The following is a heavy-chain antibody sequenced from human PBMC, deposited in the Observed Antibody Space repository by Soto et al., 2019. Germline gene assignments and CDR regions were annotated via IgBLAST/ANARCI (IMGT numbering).Heavy chain of an antibody. Sequence: LESGGDLVQPGGSLRLSCAASGFTFSNFAMSWVRQAPGKGLEWVSSVSGLGGGTYYADSVKGRFTISRDNSKSPLFLQMGSLTADDTARYYCAKGGNYVILTADNAFDYWGQGTQVTVSS. CDR1: GFTFSNFA. CDR3: AKGGNYVILTADNAFDY. J-gene: IGHJ4*02. CDR2: VSGLGGGT. V-gene: IGHV3-23*01. D-gene: IGHD3-9*01.